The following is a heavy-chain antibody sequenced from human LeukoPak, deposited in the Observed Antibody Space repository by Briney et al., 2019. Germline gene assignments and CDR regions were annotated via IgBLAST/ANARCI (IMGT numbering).Heavy chain of an antibody. V-gene: IGHV1-18*01. CDR3: ARDRYDSSGYYYGYFDY. CDR1: GGTFSSYA. Sequence: ASVKVSCKASGGTFSSYAISWVRQAPGQGLEWMGWISAYNGNTNYAQKLQGRVTMTTDTSTNTAYMELRSLRSDDTAVYYCARDRYDSSGYYYGYFDYWGQGTLVTVSS. CDR2: ISAYNGNT. D-gene: IGHD3-22*01. J-gene: IGHJ4*02.